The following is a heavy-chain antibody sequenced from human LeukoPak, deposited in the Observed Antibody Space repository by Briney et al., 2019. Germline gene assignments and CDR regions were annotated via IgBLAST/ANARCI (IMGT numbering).Heavy chain of an antibody. CDR1: GGSISSYY. CDR3: ARDKTEGYYYYYMDV. CDR2: IYYSGST. Sequence: SETLSLTCTVSGGSISSYYWSWIRQPPGKGLEWIGYIYYSGSTNYNPSLESRVTISVDTSKNQFSLKLSSVTAADTAVYYCARDKTEGYYYYYMDVWGKGTTVTVSS. J-gene: IGHJ6*03. V-gene: IGHV4-59*01. D-gene: IGHD1-14*01.